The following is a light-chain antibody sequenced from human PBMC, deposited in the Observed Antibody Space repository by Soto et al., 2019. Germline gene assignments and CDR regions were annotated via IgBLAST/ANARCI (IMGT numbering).Light chain of an antibody. CDR1: SSNIGSLY. Sequence: QSVLTQPPSASGTPGQRVTISCSGSSSNIGSLYVYWYYQLPGAAPKLLIYRNDQRPSGVPDRFSGSKSGTSASLAISGLRSEAEAGYFCAAWAGSLNAYVFGSWTKVNFL. CDR2: RND. V-gene: IGLV1-47*01. CDR3: AAWAGSLNAYV. J-gene: IGLJ1*01.